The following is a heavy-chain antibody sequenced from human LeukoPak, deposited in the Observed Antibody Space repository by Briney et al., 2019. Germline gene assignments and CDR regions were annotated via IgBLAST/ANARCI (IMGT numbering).Heavy chain of an antibody. CDR3: AKDPYYYDSSGYSPDY. J-gene: IGHJ4*02. V-gene: IGHV3-30*02. CDR2: IRYDGSNK. CDR1: GFTFSSYG. Sequence: GGSLRLSCAASGFTFSSYGMHWVRQAPGKGLEWVAFIRYDGSNKYYADSVKGRFTISRDNSKNTLYLQMNSLRAEDTAVYYCAKDPYYYDSSGYSPDYWGQGTRVTVSS. D-gene: IGHD3-22*01.